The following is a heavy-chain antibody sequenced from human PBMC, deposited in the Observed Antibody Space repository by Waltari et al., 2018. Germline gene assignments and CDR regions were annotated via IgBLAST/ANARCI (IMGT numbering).Heavy chain of an antibody. J-gene: IGHJ4*02. CDR1: GFIFRPFE. D-gene: IGHD3-10*01. V-gene: IGHV3-30*16. CDR2: ISYDGTYK. Sequence: VQLVESGGPVVQPGRFLRLYWAASGFIFRPFELHCVRQAPGKGLEWVAFISYDGTYKYYADSLRGRFTISRDNSKKTLFLQVNSLITDDTALYYCARVPRGSIIPSLYYFDYWGQGTLVTVSS. CDR3: ARVPRGSIIPSLYYFDY.